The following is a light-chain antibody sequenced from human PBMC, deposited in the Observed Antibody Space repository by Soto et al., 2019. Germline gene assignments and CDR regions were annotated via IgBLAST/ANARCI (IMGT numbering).Light chain of an antibody. CDR3: QQYGSSLLT. J-gene: IGKJ4*01. CDR1: QSVSSSY. Sequence: EIVLTQSPGTLSLSPGERATLSCRASQSVSSSYLAWYQQKPGQAPRLLIYVASSRATGIPDRFSNSGSGTDFTLTISRLEPEDFAMYYCQQYGSSLLTFGGGTKVEIK. CDR2: VAS. V-gene: IGKV3-20*01.